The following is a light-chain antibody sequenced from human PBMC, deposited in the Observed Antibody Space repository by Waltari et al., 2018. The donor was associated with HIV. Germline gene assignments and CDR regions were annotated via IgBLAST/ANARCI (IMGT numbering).Light chain of an antibody. CDR1: QSISRY. J-gene: IGKJ5*01. CDR3: QQSHSFPRT. V-gene: IGKV1-39*01. Sequence: DIQMTQSPSSLSAYVGDRVTITCRASQSISRYINWYQQKPGKVPNLLIYAASNLQSGVPSRFSGSGSGTDFTLTITSLQPDDFATYYCQQSHSFPRTFAQGTRLEIK. CDR2: AAS.